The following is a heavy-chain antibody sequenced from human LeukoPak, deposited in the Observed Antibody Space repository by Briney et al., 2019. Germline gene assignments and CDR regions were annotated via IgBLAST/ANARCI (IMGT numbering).Heavy chain of an antibody. V-gene: IGHV4-34*01. D-gene: IGHD3-10*01. CDR3: ARGSGRYGSGSYYKRNINWFDP. Sequence: SETLSLTCAVYGGSFSGYYWSWIRQPPGKGLEWIGEVNHSGSTNYNPSLKSRVTISVDTSKNQFSLKLSSVTAADTAVYYCARGSGRYGSGSYYKRNINWFDPWGQGTLVTVSS. J-gene: IGHJ5*02. CDR1: GGSFSGYY. CDR2: VNHSGST.